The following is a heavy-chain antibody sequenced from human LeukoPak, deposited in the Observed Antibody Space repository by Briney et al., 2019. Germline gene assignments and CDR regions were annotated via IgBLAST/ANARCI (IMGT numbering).Heavy chain of an antibody. CDR2: IYYSGST. CDR3: AREARYRYYYYYYYMDV. Sequence: SETLSLTCTVSGGSISSGGYYWSWIRQHPGKGLEWIGYIYYSGSTYYNPSLKSRVTISVDTSKNQFSLKLSSVTAADTAVYYCAREARYRYYYYYYYMDVWGKGTTVTVSS. J-gene: IGHJ6*03. D-gene: IGHD1-1*01. CDR1: GGSISSGGYY. V-gene: IGHV4-31*03.